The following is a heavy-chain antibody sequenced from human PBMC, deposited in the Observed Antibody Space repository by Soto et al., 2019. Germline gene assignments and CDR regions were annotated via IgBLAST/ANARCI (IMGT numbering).Heavy chain of an antibody. D-gene: IGHD5-18*01. J-gene: IGHJ6*02. CDR3: ARARGRGYSYGPESYYGMAV. Sequence: ASVKVSCKASGYTFTSYGISWVRQAPGQGLEWMGWISAYNGNTNYAQKLQGRVNMTTETSTSTAYMELRSLRSEETAVYYCARARGRGYSYGPESYYGMAVRG. CDR1: GYTFTSYG. CDR2: ISAYNGNT. V-gene: IGHV1-18*04.